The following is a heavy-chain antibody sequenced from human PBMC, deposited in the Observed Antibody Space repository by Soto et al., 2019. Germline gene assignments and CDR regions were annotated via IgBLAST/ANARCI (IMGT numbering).Heavy chain of an antibody. CDR1: GGTFSSYA. Sequence: SVKVSCKASGGTFSSYAISWVRQAPGQGLEWMGGIIPIFGTANYAQKFQGRVTITADESTSTAYMELSSLRSEDTAVYYCARDGGFWSGYYSDGRFDFRAQRTLVTVSS. D-gene: IGHD3-3*01. V-gene: IGHV1-69*13. CDR3: ARDGGFWSGYYSDGRFDF. CDR2: IIPIFGTA. J-gene: IGHJ4*02.